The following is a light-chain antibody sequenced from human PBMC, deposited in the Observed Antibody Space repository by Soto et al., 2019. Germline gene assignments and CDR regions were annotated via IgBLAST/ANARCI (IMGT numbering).Light chain of an antibody. Sequence: DNQMTQSPSTLSASVGDRVTITCRASQSISSWLAWYQQKPGKAPNLLIYKASTLDSGVPSRFSGSGSGTEYTLTVSSLQPDDFDTYYCQQYDSYPLTFGVGTKVEFK. CDR2: KAS. CDR3: QQYDSYPLT. J-gene: IGKJ4*01. V-gene: IGKV1-5*03. CDR1: QSISSW.